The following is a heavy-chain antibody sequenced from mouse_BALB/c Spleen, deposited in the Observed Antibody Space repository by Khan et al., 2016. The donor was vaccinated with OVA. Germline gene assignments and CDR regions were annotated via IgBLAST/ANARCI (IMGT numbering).Heavy chain of an antibody. CDR2: IDPANGNT. CDR3: THSLLLYAMDY. J-gene: IGHJ4*01. CDR1: GFNITNTY. D-gene: IGHD1-2*01. Sequence: VQLQQSGAEFVKPGASVRLSCTASGFNITNTYIHWVKQRPEKGLEWIGRIDPANGNTKYDPKFQGKATLTADTSSNTAFLQLSSLTSEDTSVYYCTHSLLLYAMDYWGQGTSVTVSS. V-gene: IGHV14-3*02.